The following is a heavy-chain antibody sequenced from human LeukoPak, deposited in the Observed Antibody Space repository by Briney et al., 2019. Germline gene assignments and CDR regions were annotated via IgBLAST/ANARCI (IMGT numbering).Heavy chain of an antibody. CDR1: GFTFSNYA. V-gene: IGHV3-30-3*01. Sequence: GGSLRLSCAASGFTFSNYAMHWVRQAPGKGLEWVAIISYDGSDKYCADSVKGRFTISRDNSKNTLYLQMDSLRAEDTAVYYCARAGPSMYDFWSVQGAWGQGTLVTVSS. D-gene: IGHD3-3*01. CDR2: ISYDGSDK. CDR3: ARAGPSMYDFWSVQGA. J-gene: IGHJ5*02.